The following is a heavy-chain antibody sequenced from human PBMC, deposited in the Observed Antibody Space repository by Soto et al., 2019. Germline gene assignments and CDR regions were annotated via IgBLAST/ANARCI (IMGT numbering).Heavy chain of an antibody. Sequence: HPVGSLRLSCAASGFTFSIYAMSWVRQAPGEGLEWVSAISGSGGSTYYADSVKGRFTISRDNSKNTLYLQMNSLRAEDTAVYYCAKMRGDYYDSSGYYYYYFDYWGQGTLVTVSS. CDR2: ISGSGGST. V-gene: IGHV3-23*01. CDR1: GFTFSIYA. D-gene: IGHD3-22*01. J-gene: IGHJ4*02. CDR3: AKMRGDYYDSSGYYYYYFDY.